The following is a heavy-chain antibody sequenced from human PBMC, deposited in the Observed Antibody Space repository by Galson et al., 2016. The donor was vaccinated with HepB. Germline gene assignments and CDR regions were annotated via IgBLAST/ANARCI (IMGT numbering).Heavy chain of an antibody. CDR2: ISYDGSYT. CDR1: GFTFSSFG. D-gene: IGHD3-9*01. J-gene: IGHJ4*02. CDR3: AKPMFHYDVLTAYDS. V-gene: IGHV3-30*18. Sequence: SLRLSCAASGFTFSSFGMHWVRQPPGKALEWVAFISYDGSYTYYSDSVKGRFTISRDNSKNTLYLEMSSLRPEDTAVFSCAKPMFHYDVLTAYDSWGQGTLVTVSS.